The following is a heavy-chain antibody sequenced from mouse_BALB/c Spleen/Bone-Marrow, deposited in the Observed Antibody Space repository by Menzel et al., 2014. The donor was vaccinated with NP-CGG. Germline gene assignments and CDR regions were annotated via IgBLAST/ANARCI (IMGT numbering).Heavy chain of an antibody. J-gene: IGHJ3*01. Sequence: LEESGGRLVTPGGSLTLTCTVSGIDLSSDAMSWVRQAPGEGLEWIGTISTDGSTYYASWAKGRFTISKTSSTTVDLKITSPTTEDTATYFCARGDPGFSTGDWLDLWGQGTLVTVS. CDR2: ISTDGST. D-gene: IGHD2-13*01. V-gene: IGHV5-6-5*01. CDR3: ARGDPGFSTGDWLDL. CDR1: GIDLSSDA.